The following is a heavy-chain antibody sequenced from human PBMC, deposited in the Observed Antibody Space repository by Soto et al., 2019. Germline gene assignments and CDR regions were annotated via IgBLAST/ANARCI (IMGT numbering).Heavy chain of an antibody. D-gene: IGHD6-6*01. V-gene: IGHV3-23*01. J-gene: IGHJ4*02. CDR2: ISGSGGST. CDR1: GFTFTTYA. CDR3: AKNWDTIFSSWSH. Sequence: PGGSLRLSCAASGFTFTTYAMTWVRQAPGKGLEWVSAISGSGGSTYYADSVKGRFTISRDNSKNTLLLQMNSLRAEDTAVYYCAKNWDTIFSSWSHWGQGTLVTVSS.